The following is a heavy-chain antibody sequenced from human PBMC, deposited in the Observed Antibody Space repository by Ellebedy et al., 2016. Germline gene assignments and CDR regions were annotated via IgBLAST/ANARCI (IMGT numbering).Heavy chain of an antibody. J-gene: IGHJ4*02. CDR3: AHRATVTSVDY. CDR2: IYGNDDK. V-gene: IGHV2-5*01. D-gene: IGHD4-17*01. Sequence: SGPTLVKPTQTLTLTCTFSGFSLSTDAVVVGWVRQPPGKALEWLAFIYGNDDKRYSPSLKTRLTITKDTSKNQLVLTMTNMDPVDTATYFCAHRATVTSVDYWGRGTLVTVSS. CDR1: GFSLSTDAVV.